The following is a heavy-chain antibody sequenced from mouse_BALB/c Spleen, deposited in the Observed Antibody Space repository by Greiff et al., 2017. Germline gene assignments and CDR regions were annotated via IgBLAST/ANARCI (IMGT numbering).Heavy chain of an antibody. J-gene: IGHJ2*01. D-gene: IGHD1-1*01. Sequence: QVQLQQPGAELVKPGASVKLSCTASGYTFTSYWMHWVKQRPGQGLEWIGAIDPSGSSNNYNQKFKGMATLTVDKYSSTAYKQLSSLTSDDSTVYYCARNYDGSSPFDYWGQGTTLTVSS. CDR2: IDPSGSSN. V-gene: IGHV1-69*02. CDR3: ARNYDGSSPFDY. CDR1: GYTFTSYW.